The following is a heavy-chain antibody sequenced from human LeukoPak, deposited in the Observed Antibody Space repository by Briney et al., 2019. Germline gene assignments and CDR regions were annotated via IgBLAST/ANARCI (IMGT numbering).Heavy chain of an antibody. CDR3: ARGRGTIYMFDY. Sequence: GGSLRLSCAASGFTFNRYWMHWVRQVPGKGVVWVSRINSDGSSTTYADSVKGRFTISRDNARNTLYLQMNSRRAEDTAVYYCARGRGTIYMFDYWGQGTLVTVSS. D-gene: IGHD2/OR15-2a*01. J-gene: IGHJ4*02. V-gene: IGHV3-74*01. CDR1: GFTFNRYW. CDR2: INSDGSST.